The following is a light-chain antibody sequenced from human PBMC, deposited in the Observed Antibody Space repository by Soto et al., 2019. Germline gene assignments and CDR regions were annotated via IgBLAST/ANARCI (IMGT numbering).Light chain of an antibody. V-gene: IGKV3D-15*01. CDR3: QQYNSWPLT. J-gene: IGKJ4*01. CDR1: QSVSSSY. CDR2: DIF. Sequence: EIVLTQSPGTLSLSSGERSTLSCRASQSVSSSYLAWYQQKPGQAPRLAIYDIFTRATGVPTRISGSGSGTEFTLTISSLQSEDFAVYYCQQYNSWPLTFGGGTKVDIK.